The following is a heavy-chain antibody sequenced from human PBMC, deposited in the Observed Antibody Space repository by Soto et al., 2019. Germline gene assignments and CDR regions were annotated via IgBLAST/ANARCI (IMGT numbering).Heavy chain of an antibody. CDR3: AKDPHIAVAAPSRN. CDR2: ISGSGGST. CDR1: GFTFSSYA. D-gene: IGHD6-19*01. Sequence: GGSLRLSCAASGFTFSSYAMSWVRQAPGKGLEWVSAISGSGGSTYYADSVKGRFTISRDNSKNTLYLQMNSLRAEDTAVYYCAKDPHIAVAAPSRNWGQGTLVTVSS. V-gene: IGHV3-23*01. J-gene: IGHJ4*02.